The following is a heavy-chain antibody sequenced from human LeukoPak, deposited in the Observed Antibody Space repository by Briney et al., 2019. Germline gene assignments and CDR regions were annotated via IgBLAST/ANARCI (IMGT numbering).Heavy chain of an antibody. CDR3: ARQPPWDYYDSSGLFDY. D-gene: IGHD3-22*01. J-gene: IGHJ4*02. CDR2: IYYSGST. CDR1: GGSISSSSYY. V-gene: IGHV4-39*01. Sequence: SETLSLTCTVSGGSISSSSYYWGWIRQPPGKGLEWIGSIYYSGSTYYNPSLKSRVTISIDTSKNQFSLKLSSVTAADTAVYYCARQPPWDYYDSSGLFDYWGQGTLVTVSS.